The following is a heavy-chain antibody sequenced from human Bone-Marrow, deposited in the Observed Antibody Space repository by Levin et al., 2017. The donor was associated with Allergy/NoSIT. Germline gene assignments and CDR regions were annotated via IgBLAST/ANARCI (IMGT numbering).Heavy chain of an antibody. J-gene: IGHJ4*02. CDR2: FNPNSGGT. D-gene: IGHD2-21*02. CDR1: GYTFTGYY. CDR3: ARSYVVVTAIQDY. V-gene: IGHV1-2*06. Sequence: PGGSLRLSCKASGYTFTGYYMHWVRQAPGQGLEWMGRFNPNSGGTNYAQKFQGRVTMTRDTSISTAYMELSRLRSDDTAVYYCARSYVVVTAIQDYWGQGTLVTVSS.